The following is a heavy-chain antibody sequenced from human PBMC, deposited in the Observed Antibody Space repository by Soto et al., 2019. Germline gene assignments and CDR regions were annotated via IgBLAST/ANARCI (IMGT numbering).Heavy chain of an antibody. CDR3: ATRQGGSYNWLDP. CDR2: LYYSGNT. D-gene: IGHD2-15*01. CDR1: GGSISRSSYS. V-gene: IGHV4-39*01. J-gene: IGHJ5*02. Sequence: SETLSLTCTVSGGSISRSSYSWAWIRQPPGKGLEWIGTLYYSGNTYYNPSLKSRVTISVDTSKNQFSLKLSSVTAADTAVYYCATRQGGSYNWLDPCGQGTLVTVYS.